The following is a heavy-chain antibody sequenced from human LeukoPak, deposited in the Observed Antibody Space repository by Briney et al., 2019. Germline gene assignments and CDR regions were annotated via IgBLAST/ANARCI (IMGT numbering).Heavy chain of an antibody. J-gene: IGHJ6*03. CDR1: GFTFSDYY. D-gene: IGHD3-10*01. Sequence: PGGSLRLSCAASGFTFSDYYMSWLRQAPGKGVEWGSYISSSGSTIYYADSVKGRITISRDNCKNTVYLQMNSLRAEDTAVYYCAKDADYYYGSGNSMDVCGKGTTVTISS. CDR2: ISSSGSTI. V-gene: IGHV3-11*04. CDR3: AKDADYYYGSGNSMDV.